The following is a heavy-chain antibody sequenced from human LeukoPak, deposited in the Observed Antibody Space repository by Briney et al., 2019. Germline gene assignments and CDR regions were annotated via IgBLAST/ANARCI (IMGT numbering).Heavy chain of an antibody. Sequence: GGSLRLSCTVSGFTFGDYAMSWIRQAPGKGLEWVGFIRSKAYGETADYAASVKGRFTISRDDSKAIAYLQMNSLKTEDTAVYHCTRDRGAYNLYVYWGQGTLVTVSS. CDR1: GFTFGDYA. D-gene: IGHD1-1*01. CDR3: TRDRGAYNLYVY. V-gene: IGHV3-49*03. J-gene: IGHJ4*02. CDR2: IRSKAYGETA.